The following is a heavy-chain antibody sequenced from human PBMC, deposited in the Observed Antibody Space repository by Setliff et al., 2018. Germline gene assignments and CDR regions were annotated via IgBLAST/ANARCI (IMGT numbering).Heavy chain of an antibody. CDR2: INHSGST. D-gene: IGHD3-22*01. Sequence: SETLSLTCAVYGGSFSTYYWIWIRQLPGKGLEWIGEINHSGSTNYNPSLKSRVTISRDNAKNTLYLDMSSLRSEDTAVYYCAKVLDTTGYYYFDFWGQGTLVTVSS. CDR1: GGSFSTYY. V-gene: IGHV4-34*01. CDR3: AKVLDTTGYYYFDF. J-gene: IGHJ4*02.